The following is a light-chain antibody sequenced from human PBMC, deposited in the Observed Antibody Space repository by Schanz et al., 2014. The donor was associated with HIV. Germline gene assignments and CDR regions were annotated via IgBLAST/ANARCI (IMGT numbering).Light chain of an antibody. Sequence: QSALTQPASVSGSPGQSISISCTGTSSDVGGYNFVSWYQQHPGKAPKVMIYDVSDRPSGVPDRFSGSKSGTSASLAITGLQADDEAAYYCRSYDVSLSGKVFGGGTKLTVL. CDR2: DVS. CDR3: RSYDVSLSGKV. CDR1: SSDVGGYNF. V-gene: IGLV2-14*01. J-gene: IGLJ2*01.